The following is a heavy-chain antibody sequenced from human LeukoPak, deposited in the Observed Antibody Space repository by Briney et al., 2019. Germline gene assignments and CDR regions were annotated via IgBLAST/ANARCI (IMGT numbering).Heavy chain of an antibody. CDR2: IYYSGST. CDR3: ARGHHDSSGYYNWFDP. Sequence: PSETPSLTGTVSGGSISSYYWSWIRQPPGKGLEWIGYIYYSGSTNYNPSLKSRVTISVDTSKNQFSLKLSSVTAADTAVYYCARGHHDSSGYYNWFDPWGQGTLVTVSS. CDR1: GGSISSYY. D-gene: IGHD3-22*01. V-gene: IGHV4-59*01. J-gene: IGHJ5*02.